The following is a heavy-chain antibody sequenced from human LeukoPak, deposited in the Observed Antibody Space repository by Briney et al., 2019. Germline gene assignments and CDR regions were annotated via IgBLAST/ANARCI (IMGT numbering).Heavy chain of an antibody. CDR3: ARDLAIAAAPYGMDV. CDR2: INPSGGRT. CDR1: GYTFTRYY. J-gene: IGHJ6*02. V-gene: IGHV1-46*01. D-gene: IGHD6-13*01. Sequence: ASVKVSCKAPGYTFTRYYLHWVRQAPGQGLEWMGIINPSGGRTNNAQQFQGRVTMTRDTSTSTVYMQLSSLRSEDTAVYYCARDLAIAAAPYGMDVWGQGTTVTVSS.